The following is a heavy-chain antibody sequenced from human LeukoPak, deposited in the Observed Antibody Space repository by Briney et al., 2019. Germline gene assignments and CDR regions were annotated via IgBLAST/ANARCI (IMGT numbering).Heavy chain of an antibody. CDR1: GGSFSGYY. Sequence: PSETLSLTCAVYGGSFSGYYWIWIRQPPGKGLEWIGEINHSGSTNYNPSLKSRVTISVDTSKNQFSLKLSSVTAADTAVYYCAREVWWALVRLRPYYFDYWGQGTLVTVSS. J-gene: IGHJ4*02. CDR3: AREVWWALVRLRPYYFDY. D-gene: IGHD1-26*01. CDR2: INHSGST. V-gene: IGHV4-34*01.